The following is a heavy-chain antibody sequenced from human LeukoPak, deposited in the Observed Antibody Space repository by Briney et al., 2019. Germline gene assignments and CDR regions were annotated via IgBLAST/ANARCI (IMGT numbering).Heavy chain of an antibody. CDR3: AREGATPNNWFDP. CDR2: ISSSSSYT. D-gene: IGHD5-12*01. V-gene: IGHV3-11*06. J-gene: IGHJ5*02. CDR1: GGSMNNNY. Sequence: LSLTCTVSGGSMNNNYWSWIRQAPGKGLEWVSYISSSSSYTNYADSVKGRFTISRDNAKNSLYLQMNSLRAEDTAVYYCAREGATPNNWFDPWGQGTLVTVSS.